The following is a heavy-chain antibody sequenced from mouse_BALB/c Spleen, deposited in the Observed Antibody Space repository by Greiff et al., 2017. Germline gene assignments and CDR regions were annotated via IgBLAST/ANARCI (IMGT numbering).Heavy chain of an antibody. D-gene: IGHD2-4*01. J-gene: IGHJ4*01. Sequence: EVKLVESGPELVKPGASVKISCKASGYTFTDYNMHWVKQSHGKSLEWIGYIYPYNGGTGYNQKFKSKATLTVDNSSSTAYMELRSLTSEDSAVYYCARGIYYDYAMDYWGQGTSVTVSS. CDR1: GYTFTDYN. CDR3: ARGIYYDYAMDY. V-gene: IGHV1S29*02. CDR2: IYPYNGGT.